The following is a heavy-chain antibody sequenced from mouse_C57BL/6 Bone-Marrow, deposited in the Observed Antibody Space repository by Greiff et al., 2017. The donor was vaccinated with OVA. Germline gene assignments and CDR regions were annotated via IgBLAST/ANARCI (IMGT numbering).Heavy chain of an antibody. Sequence: VQLKESGGGLVKPGGSLKLSCAASGFTFSDYGMHWVRQAPEKGLEWVAYISSGSSTIYYADTVKGRFTISRDNAKNTLFLQMTSLRSEDTAMYYCARGGYYGSSYDAMDYWGQGTSVTVSS. CDR2: ISSGSSTI. J-gene: IGHJ4*01. D-gene: IGHD1-1*01. CDR3: ARGGYYGSSYDAMDY. CDR1: GFTFSDYG. V-gene: IGHV5-17*01.